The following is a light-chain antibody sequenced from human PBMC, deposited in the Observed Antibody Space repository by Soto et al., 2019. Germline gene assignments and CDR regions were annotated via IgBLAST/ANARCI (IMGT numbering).Light chain of an antibody. J-gene: IGLJ2*01. V-gene: IGLV1-40*01. CDR1: SSNIGAGYD. Sequence: QSVLTQPPSVSGAPGQRVTISCTGSSSNIGAGYDVHWYQQLPGTAPKLLIYGNSNRPSGVPDRFSGSKSGTSASLAITGLQAEDEAEYYCQSYDSSLSGQGVFGGGTKVTVL. CDR3: QSYDSSLSGQGV. CDR2: GNS.